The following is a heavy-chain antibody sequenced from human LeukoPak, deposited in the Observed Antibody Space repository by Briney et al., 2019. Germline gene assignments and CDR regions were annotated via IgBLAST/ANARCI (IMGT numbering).Heavy chain of an antibody. CDR3: ARLVRVPAAIVHFDH. CDR1: GYSFTSYW. CDR2: IYPGDSDS. V-gene: IGHV5-51*01. J-gene: IGHJ4*02. D-gene: IGHD2-2*01. Sequence: GESLKISCKGSGYSFTSYWIAWVRQMPGKGLEWMGIIYPGDSDSRYSPSFQGQVTISADKSISTAYMQWSSLKASDTAMYYCARLVRVPAAIVHFDHWGQGTLVTVSS.